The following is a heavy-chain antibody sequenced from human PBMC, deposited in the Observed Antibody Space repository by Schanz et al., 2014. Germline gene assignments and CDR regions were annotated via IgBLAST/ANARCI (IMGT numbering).Heavy chain of an antibody. Sequence: QVQLVQSGAEVKKPGASVKISCKASGYTFTDYYMYWVRQAPGQGLEWMGRINPNSGGTNYAQKFQGRVTMTRDTSTSTAYMELSRLRSDDTAVHYCARVSTGSYSDAFHMWGQGTMVTVSS. J-gene: IGHJ3*02. V-gene: IGHV1-2*06. CDR2: INPNSGGT. D-gene: IGHD1-26*01. CDR3: ARVSTGSYSDAFHM. CDR1: GYTFTDYY.